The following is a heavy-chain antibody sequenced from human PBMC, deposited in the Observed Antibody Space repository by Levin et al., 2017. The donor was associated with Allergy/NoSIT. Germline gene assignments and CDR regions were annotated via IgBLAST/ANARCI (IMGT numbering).Heavy chain of an antibody. D-gene: IGHD6-19*01. CDR1: GFIFSDYA. CDR2: IRYTGIDK. CDR3: ANTCSSGWFSDY. V-gene: IGHV3-30-3*01. Sequence: GESLKISCAASGFIFSDYAMHWVRPAPGKGLEWVALIRYTGIDKYYAESVKGRFTISRDNSKNTLYLQTANLRAEDTAVYYCANTCSSGWFSDYWGQGTLVTVSS. J-gene: IGHJ4*02.